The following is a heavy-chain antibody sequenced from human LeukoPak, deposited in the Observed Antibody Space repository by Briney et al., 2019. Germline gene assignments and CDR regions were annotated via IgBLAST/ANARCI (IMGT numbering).Heavy chain of an antibody. CDR2: IIPIFGTA. V-gene: IGHV1-69*13. CDR1: GYTFTSYA. D-gene: IGHD1-26*01. J-gene: IGHJ3*02. Sequence: GASVKVSCTASGYTFTSYAISWVRQAPGQGLEWMGGIIPIFGTANYAQKFQGRVTITADESTSTAYMELSSLRSEDTAVYYCARAELVGATFLPYAFDIWGQGTMVTVSS. CDR3: ARAELVGATFLPYAFDI.